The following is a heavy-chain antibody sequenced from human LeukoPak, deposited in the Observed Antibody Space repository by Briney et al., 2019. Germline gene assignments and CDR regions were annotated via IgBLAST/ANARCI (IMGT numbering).Heavy chain of an antibody. CDR1: GVSISSSSYY. CDR2: IYYSGST. D-gene: IGHD3-3*01. CDR3: ARRALGGSGYFSPQTDY. Sequence: SETLSLTCTVSGVSISSSSYYWGWIRQPPGKGLEWIGSIYYSGSTYYNPSLKSRVTISVDTSKNQFSLKLSSVTAADTAVYYCARRALGGSGYFSPQTDYWGQGTLVTVSS. V-gene: IGHV4-39*01. J-gene: IGHJ4*02.